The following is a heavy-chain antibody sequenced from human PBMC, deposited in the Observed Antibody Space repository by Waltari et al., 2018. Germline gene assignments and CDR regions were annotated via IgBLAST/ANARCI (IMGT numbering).Heavy chain of an antibody. V-gene: IGHV3-7*04. D-gene: IGHD3-16*01. J-gene: IGHJ4*02. CDR2: IKQDESEK. Sequence: EEQLVESGGGWVQPGGSLRLSCAASGFTFSSDWMCWVRQAPGKGLEWVANIKQDESEKHYVDSLKGRITVSRDNAKNSLYLDMDSLRAEDTAVYYCARGRLWGFDLWGQGTLVTVSS. CDR1: GFTFSSDW. CDR3: ARGRLWGFDL.